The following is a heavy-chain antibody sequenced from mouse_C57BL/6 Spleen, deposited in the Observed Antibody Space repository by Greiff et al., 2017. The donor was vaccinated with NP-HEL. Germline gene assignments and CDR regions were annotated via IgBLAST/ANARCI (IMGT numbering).Heavy chain of an antibody. J-gene: IGHJ4*01. CDR2: IRRKSNNYAT. CDR3: VSQGASCDMDY. D-gene: IGHD2-13*01. V-gene: IGHV10-1*01. CDR1: GFTFNTSS. Sequence: EVQVVESGGGLVQPRGSLKLSCAASGFTFNTSSMHWVRQAPGKGLEWVAGIRRKSNNYATYYADSVKDRFTISRDDSEGMLYLQMNILITEVTAMDYGVSQGASCDMDYWGQGTSVTVSS.